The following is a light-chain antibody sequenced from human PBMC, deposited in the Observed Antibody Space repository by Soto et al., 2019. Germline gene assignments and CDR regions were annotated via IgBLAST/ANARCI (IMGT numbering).Light chain of an antibody. CDR2: AAS. J-gene: IGKJ3*01. CDR3: QKYSSALA. Sequence: DIQMTQSPTSLSASVGDRVTITCRASQDISNFVAWYQQKPGKAPKLLIYAASTLQSGVPSRFSGSGSGTDFTLTINRLQPEDVASYSCQKYSSALAFGPGTKVEIK. V-gene: IGKV1-27*01. CDR1: QDISNF.